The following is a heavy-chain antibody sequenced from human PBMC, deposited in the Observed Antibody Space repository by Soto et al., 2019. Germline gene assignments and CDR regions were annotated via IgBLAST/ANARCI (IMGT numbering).Heavy chain of an antibody. J-gene: IGHJ6*04. CDR2: ISAYNGNT. V-gene: IGHV1-18*01. CDR3: AQSSSPDYYYYVMDV. D-gene: IGHD6-6*01. Sequence: ASVKVSCKASGYTFTSYGISWVRQAPGQGLEWMGWISAYNGNTNYAQKFQGRVTMTEDTSTDTAYMELSSLRSEDTAVYYCAQSSSPDYYYYVMDVWGKGTTVTVSS. CDR1: GYTFTSYG.